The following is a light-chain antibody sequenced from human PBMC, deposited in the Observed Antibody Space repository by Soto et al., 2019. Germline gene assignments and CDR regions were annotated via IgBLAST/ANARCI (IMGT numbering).Light chain of an antibody. CDR1: SSDIGGYNY. CDR2: DVS. J-gene: IGLJ1*01. Sequence: QSALTQPASVSGSPGQSITISCTGTSSDIGGYNYVSWYQQHPGKVPKLLIYDVSNRPSGVSWRFSGSKSGNTASLTISGLQAEDEADYYCCSYAGSSTRLYVFGTGTKLTVL. CDR3: CSYAGSSTRLYV. V-gene: IGLV2-14*03.